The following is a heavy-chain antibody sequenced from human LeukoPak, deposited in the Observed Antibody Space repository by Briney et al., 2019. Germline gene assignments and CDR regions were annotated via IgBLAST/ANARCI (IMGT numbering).Heavy chain of an antibody. V-gene: IGHV4-34*01. D-gene: IGHD3-3*01. CDR2: INHSGST. J-gene: IGHJ6*02. Sequence: PSETLSLTCAVYGGSFSGYYWSWIRQPPGKGREWIGEINHSGSTNYNPSLKSRVTISVDTSKNQFSLKLSSVTAADTAVYYCARPITMRAPYYYGMDVWGQGTTVTVSS. CDR3: ARPITMRAPYYYGMDV. CDR1: GGSFSGYY.